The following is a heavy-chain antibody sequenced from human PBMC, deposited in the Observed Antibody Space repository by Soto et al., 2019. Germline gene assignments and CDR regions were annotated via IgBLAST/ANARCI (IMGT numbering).Heavy chain of an antibody. CDR2: IHYSGST. J-gene: IGHJ6*02. Sequence: PSETLSLTCTVSGGSIDNYYWSWIQQSPGKGLEWIGYIHYSGSTNYNPSLKSRVTISVDTSKKHFSLKLRSVTAADTAVYYCARGVDYYFGMDVWGQGTTVTLS. V-gene: IGHV4-59*01. CDR1: GGSIDNYY. CDR3: ARGVDYYFGMDV. D-gene: IGHD3-16*01.